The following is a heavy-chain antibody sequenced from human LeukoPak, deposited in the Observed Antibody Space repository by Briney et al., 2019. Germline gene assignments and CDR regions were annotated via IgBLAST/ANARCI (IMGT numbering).Heavy chain of an antibody. V-gene: IGHV4-59*08. CDR2: ISDIGSI. CDR1: GGSISSYY. CDR3: AGHHPRNTVDF. J-gene: IGHJ4*02. D-gene: IGHD2-8*02. Sequence: SKTLSLTCTVSGGSISSYYWSWIRQPPGKGLEWIAYISDIGSINYNPSLKRRVTISLDTSKNQFSLKLSSVTAADTAVYYCAGHHPRNTVDFWGQGTLVTVSS.